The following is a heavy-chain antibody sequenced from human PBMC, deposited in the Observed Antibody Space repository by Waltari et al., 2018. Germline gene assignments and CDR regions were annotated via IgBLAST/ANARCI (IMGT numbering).Heavy chain of an antibody. CDR1: GFTFNTYP. V-gene: IGHV3-21*01. Sequence: VQLXESGGGXVKPGGSLRXSCAASGFTFNTYPMNGFRQAPGKGLEXVSSIXSTSSXIYYAXSVKGRFTISXDNAKNSLYLQMNSLRGXDTAVYYCXKXRIXTSYYYYYHMDXWGQGTTVTVSS. CDR2: IXSTSSXI. J-gene: IGHJ6*02. CDR3: XKXRIXTSYYYYYHMDX. D-gene: IGHD3-16*01.